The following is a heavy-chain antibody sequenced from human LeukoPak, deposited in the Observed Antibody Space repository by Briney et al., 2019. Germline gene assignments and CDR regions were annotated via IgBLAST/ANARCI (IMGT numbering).Heavy chain of an antibody. CDR2: IGYDGNNK. D-gene: IGHD3-3*01. CDR3: AKRGPNYDFWSGPFDY. J-gene: IGHJ4*02. Sequence: PGGSLRLSCAASGFTFSSYGMHWVRQAPGKGLEWVGVIGYDGNNKYYADSVKGRFTISRDNSKNTLYLQMNSLRAEDTAVYYCAKRGPNYDFWSGPFDYRGQGTLVTVSS. CDR1: GFTFSSYG. V-gene: IGHV3-30*18.